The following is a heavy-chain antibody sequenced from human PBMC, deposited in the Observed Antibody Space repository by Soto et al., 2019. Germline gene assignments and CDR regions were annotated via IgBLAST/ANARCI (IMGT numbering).Heavy chain of an antibody. J-gene: IGHJ6*02. CDR3: ARGLRFLEWLLYSRDYYYYGMDV. V-gene: IGHV1-69*01. D-gene: IGHD3-3*01. CDR2: IIPIFGTA. CDR1: GGTFSSYA. Sequence: QVQLVQSGAEVKKPGSPVKVSCKASGGTFSSYAISWVRQAPGQGLEWMGGIIPIFGTANYAQKFQGRVTITADESTSTAYMELSSLRSEDTAVYYCARGLRFLEWLLYSRDYYYYGMDVWGQGTTVTVSS.